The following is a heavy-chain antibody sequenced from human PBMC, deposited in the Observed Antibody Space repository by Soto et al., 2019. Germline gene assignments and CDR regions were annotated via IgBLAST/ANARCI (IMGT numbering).Heavy chain of an antibody. J-gene: IGHJ2*01. CDR1: GGSFSGYY. D-gene: IGHD4-4*01. Sequence: SETLSLTCAVYGGSFSGYYWSWIRQPPGKGLEWIGEINHSGSTNYNPSLKSRVTISVDTSKNQFSLKLSSVTAADTAVYYCARRLMTTVTTEWNWYFDLWGRGTLVTVSS. CDR2: INHSGST. V-gene: IGHV4-34*01. CDR3: ARRLMTTVTTEWNWYFDL.